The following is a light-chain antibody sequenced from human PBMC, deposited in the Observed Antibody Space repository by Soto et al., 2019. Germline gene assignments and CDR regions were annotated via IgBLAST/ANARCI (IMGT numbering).Light chain of an antibody. Sequence: DIQMTQSPSSLSASVGDRVTITCQASQDINNYLNWYQQKPGKAPELLIYDASNLETGVPSRFTGSGSGTDFTFTISSLQPEDVATYYCQQYDNLPLTFGGGSKVELK. V-gene: IGKV1-33*01. J-gene: IGKJ4*01. CDR3: QQYDNLPLT. CDR1: QDINNY. CDR2: DAS.